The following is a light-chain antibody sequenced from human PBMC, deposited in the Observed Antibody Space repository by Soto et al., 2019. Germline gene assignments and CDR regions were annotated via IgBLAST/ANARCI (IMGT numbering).Light chain of an antibody. Sequence: QSALTQPASVSGSPGQSITISCTGTSSDVGTYNYVSWYQQHPGKAPKLMIYDVTNRPSGVSNRFSGFKSGNTASLTISGLQAEDEADYYCSSYTSSSTYAFGTGTKVTVL. V-gene: IGLV2-14*03. CDR2: DVT. J-gene: IGLJ1*01. CDR1: SSDVGTYNY. CDR3: SSYTSSSTYA.